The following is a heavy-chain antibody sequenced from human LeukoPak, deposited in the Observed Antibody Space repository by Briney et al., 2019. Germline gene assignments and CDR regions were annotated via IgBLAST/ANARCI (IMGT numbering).Heavy chain of an antibody. J-gene: IGHJ4*02. CDR3: ARREGTTVVSKYYFDY. D-gene: IGHD4-17*01. CDR2: INHSGST. V-gene: IGHV4-34*01. Sequence: SEALSLTCAVYGGSFSGYYWSWIRQPPGKGLEWIGEINHSGSTNYNPSLKSRVTISVDTSKNQFSLKLSSVTAADTAVYYCARREGTTVVSKYYFDYWGQGTLVTVSS. CDR1: GGSFSGYY.